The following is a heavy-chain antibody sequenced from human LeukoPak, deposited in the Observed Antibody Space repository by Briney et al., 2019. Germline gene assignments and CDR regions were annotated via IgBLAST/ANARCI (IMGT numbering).Heavy chain of an antibody. V-gene: IGHV4-59*01. CDR1: GGSISSYY. CDR2: IYYSGTT. CDR3: ARDSRGYYFDY. Sequence: SETLSLTCTVSGGSISSYYWSWIRQSPEKGLEWIGNIYYSGTTNYNPPLKSRVTISVDTSKNQFSLKLTSVTAADTAVYYCARDSRGYYFDYWGQGTLVTASS. J-gene: IGHJ4*02. D-gene: IGHD3-22*01.